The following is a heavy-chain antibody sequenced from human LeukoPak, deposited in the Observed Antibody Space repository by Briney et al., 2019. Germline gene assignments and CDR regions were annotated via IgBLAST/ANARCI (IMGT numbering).Heavy chain of an antibody. Sequence: GGSLRLSCAASGFTFSSYWMSWVRQAPGKGLEWVANIKQDGSEKYYVDSVKGRFTISRDNAKNSLYLQMNSLRAEDTAVYYCARHLYSSSWYRYYYYYYYMDVWGKGTTVTVSS. CDR1: GFTFSSYW. CDR3: ARHLYSSSWYRYYYYYYYMDV. D-gene: IGHD6-13*01. J-gene: IGHJ6*03. CDR2: IKQDGSEK. V-gene: IGHV3-7*01.